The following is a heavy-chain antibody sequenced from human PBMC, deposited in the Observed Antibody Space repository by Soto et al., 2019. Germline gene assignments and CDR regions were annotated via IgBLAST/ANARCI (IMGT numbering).Heavy chain of an antibody. V-gene: IGHV3-33*01. J-gene: IGHJ4*02. D-gene: IGHD1-1*01. CDR2: IWYDGSNK. CDR1: GFTFSSYG. CDR3: ARHGVRTGTTYKVY. Sequence: QVQLVGSGGGVVQPGRSLRISWAASGFTFSSYGMHWVRQAPGNGLEWVAVIWYDGSNKYYADSVKGRFTISRDNSKNTLYLQMNSLRAEDTAVYYCARHGVRTGTTYKVYWGQGTLVTVSS.